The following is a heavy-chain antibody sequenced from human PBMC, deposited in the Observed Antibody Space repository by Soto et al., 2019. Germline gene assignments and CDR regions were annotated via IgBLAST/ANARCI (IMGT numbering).Heavy chain of an antibody. CDR3: ARDVSRDDAFDI. CDR1: GNSFTTYS. J-gene: IGHJ3*02. V-gene: IGHV1-3*01. Sequence: ASVKVSCKASGNSFTTYSLHWVRQAPGQSLEWMGWFDAGNRITKFSQKFQGRITISRDTSASTAYLELRSLRSDDTAVYYCARDVSRDDAFDIWGQGTMVTVSS. D-gene: IGHD2-2*01. CDR2: FDAGNRIT.